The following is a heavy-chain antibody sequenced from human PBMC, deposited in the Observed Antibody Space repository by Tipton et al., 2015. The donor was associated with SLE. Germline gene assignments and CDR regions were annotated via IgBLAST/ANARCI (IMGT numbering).Heavy chain of an antibody. D-gene: IGHD3-16*01. V-gene: IGHV3-7*01. CDR2: IKQDGSEK. CDR1: GFIFRNYW. CDR3: GRDARGVWDY. Sequence: SLRLSCAASGFIFRNYWMSWVRQGPGKGLEWVASIKQDGSEKYYVDSMKGRFTISKDNAKNSLYLQMNSLRVEDTAVYYCGRDARGVWDYWGQGALVVVSS. J-gene: IGHJ4*02.